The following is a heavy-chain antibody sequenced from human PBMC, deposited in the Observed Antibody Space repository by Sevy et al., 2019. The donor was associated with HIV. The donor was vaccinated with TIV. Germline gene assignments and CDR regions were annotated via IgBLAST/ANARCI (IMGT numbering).Heavy chain of an antibody. CDR2: IRSKANSYAT. Sequence: GGSLRLSCAASGFTFSGSAMHWVRQASGKGLEWVGRIRSKANSYATAYAASVKGRFTISRDDSKKTAYLQMNSLKTEETAVYYCTGPNPGIGYYYDSSGYSNNWFDPWGQGTLVTVSS. CDR3: TGPNPGIGYYYDSSGYSNNWFDP. V-gene: IGHV3-73*01. CDR1: GFTFSGSA. D-gene: IGHD3-22*01. J-gene: IGHJ5*02.